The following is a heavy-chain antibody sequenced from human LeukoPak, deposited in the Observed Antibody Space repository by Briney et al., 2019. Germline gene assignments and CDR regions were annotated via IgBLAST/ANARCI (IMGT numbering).Heavy chain of an antibody. J-gene: IGHJ3*02. CDR2: ISSSGSTI. Sequence: GGSLRLSCAASGFTFSDYYMSWIRQAPGKGLEWVSYISSSGSTIYYADSVKGRFTISRDNAKNSLYLQMNSLRAEDTAVYYCARDFRSSGSYYVHAFDIWGQGTMVTVSS. D-gene: IGHD3-10*01. CDR3: ARDFRSSGSYYVHAFDI. CDR1: GFTFSDYY. V-gene: IGHV3-11*01.